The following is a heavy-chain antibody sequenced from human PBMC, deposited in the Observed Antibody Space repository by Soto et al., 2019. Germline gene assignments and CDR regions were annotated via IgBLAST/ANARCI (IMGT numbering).Heavy chain of an antibody. D-gene: IGHD6-13*01. CDR2: INSDGSST. Sequence: GGSLRLSCAASGFTFSSYWMHWVRQAPGKGLVWVSRINSDGSSTSYADSVKGRFTISRDNAKNTLYLQMNSLRAEDTAVYYCARDHSSSWLYYYYGMDVWGQGTTVTVSS. J-gene: IGHJ6*02. CDR3: ARDHSSSWLYYYYGMDV. V-gene: IGHV3-74*01. CDR1: GFTFSSYW.